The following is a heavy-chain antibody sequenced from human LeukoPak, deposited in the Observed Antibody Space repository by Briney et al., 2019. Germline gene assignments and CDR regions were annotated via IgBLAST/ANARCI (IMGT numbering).Heavy chain of an antibody. CDR3: ARDTMIQLWLPTYYYYGMDV. CDR1: GYTFTSYG. D-gene: IGHD5-18*01. CDR2: ISAYNGNT. J-gene: IGHJ6*02. Sequence: ASVKVSCKASGYTFTSYGINWVRQAPGQGLEWMGWISAYNGNTNYAQKLQGRVTMTTDTSTSTAYMELRSLRSDDTAVYYCARDTMIQLWLPTYYYYGMDVWGQGTTVTVS. V-gene: IGHV1-18*01.